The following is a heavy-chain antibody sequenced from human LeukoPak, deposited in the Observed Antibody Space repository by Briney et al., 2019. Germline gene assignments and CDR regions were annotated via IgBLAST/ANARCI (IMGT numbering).Heavy chain of an antibody. J-gene: IGHJ3*02. D-gene: IGHD6-13*01. CDR2: IKQDGSEI. CDR1: GFSFSNYW. Sequence: GGSLRLSCAASGFSFSNYWMSWVRQAPGKGLEWVANIKQDGSEIYSVASVKGRFTISRDNAKNSLYLQMNSLRPGDTAVYYCARGGKAAAADVLDIWGQGTMVTVSS. CDR3: ARGGKAAAADVLDI. V-gene: IGHV3-7*01.